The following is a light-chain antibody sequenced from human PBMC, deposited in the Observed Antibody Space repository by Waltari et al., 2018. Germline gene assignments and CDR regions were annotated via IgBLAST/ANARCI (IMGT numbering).Light chain of an antibody. CDR2: GAS. J-gene: IGKJ1*01. CDR3: QQYDNWLGT. Sequence: EIVMTQSPATLSVFPGERATLSCRASQSIRSNLAWYQHKPGQAPRLLIYGASTRATGIPARFSGSGSGKEFTLTISSLRSEDFAVYFCQQYDNWLGTFGQGTKVEIK. V-gene: IGKV3-15*01. CDR1: QSIRSN.